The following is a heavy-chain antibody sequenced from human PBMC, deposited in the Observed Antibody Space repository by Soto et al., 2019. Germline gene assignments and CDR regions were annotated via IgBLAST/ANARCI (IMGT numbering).Heavy chain of an antibody. Sequence: SGGSLRLSCAASGFTFSSYSMNWFRQAPGKGLEWVSSISSSSSYIYYADSVKGRFTISRDNAKNSLYLQMNSLRAEDTAVYYCARSHPLGITIFGVAPAPDYWGQGTLVTVSS. J-gene: IGHJ4*02. CDR3: ARSHPLGITIFGVAPAPDY. CDR1: GFTFSSYS. V-gene: IGHV3-21*01. D-gene: IGHD3-3*01. CDR2: ISSSSSYI.